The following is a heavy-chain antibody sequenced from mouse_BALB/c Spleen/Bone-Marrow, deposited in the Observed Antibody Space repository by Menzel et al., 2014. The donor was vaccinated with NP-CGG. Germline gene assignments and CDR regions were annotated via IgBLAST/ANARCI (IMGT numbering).Heavy chain of an antibody. D-gene: IGHD2-12*01. V-gene: IGHV1-7*01. CDR3: ARSGCYDGFSY. CDR2: INPSTGYT. Sequence: VQLQQSGAELAKPGASVKMSCKASGYTFTSYWLHWVKQRPGQGLEWIGYINPSTGYTEYNQKFKDKATLTADKSSSTAYMQLSSLTSEDSAVYYCARSGCYDGFSYWGQGTTLTVSS. CDR1: GYTFTSYW. J-gene: IGHJ2*01.